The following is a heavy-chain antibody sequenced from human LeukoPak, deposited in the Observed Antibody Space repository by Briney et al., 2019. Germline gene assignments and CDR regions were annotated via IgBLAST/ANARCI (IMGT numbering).Heavy chain of an antibody. CDR2: IKSKTEGETT. D-gene: IGHD2-2*01. Sequence: PGGSLRLSCTASGFTFSNAWMTWVRQAPGKGLEWVGRIKSKTEGETTDYVEPVKGRFIISRDDSKNTLYLQMNSLNTEDTAVYYCARGSTYHYYWGQGTLVTVSS. J-gene: IGHJ4*02. V-gene: IGHV3-15*01. CDR1: GFTFSNAW. CDR3: ARGSTYHYY.